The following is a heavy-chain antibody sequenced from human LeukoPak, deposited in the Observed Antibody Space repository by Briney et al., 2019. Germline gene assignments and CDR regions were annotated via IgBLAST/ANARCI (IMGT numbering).Heavy chain of an antibody. J-gene: IGHJ5*02. D-gene: IGHD3-10*01. CDR1: GYSFTSYW. Sequence: GESLKISCKGSGYSFTSYWIGWVRQMPGKGLEWMGIIYPGDSDTTYSPSFQGQVTISADRSISTAYLQWSSLKASDTAMYYCARLLTMVPGRGWFDPWGQGTLVTVSS. V-gene: IGHV5-51*01. CDR3: ARLLTMVPGRGWFDP. CDR2: IYPGDSDT.